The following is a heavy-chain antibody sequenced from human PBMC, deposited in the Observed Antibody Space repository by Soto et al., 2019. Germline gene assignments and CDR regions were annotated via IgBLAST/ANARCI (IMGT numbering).Heavy chain of an antibody. V-gene: IGHV3-23*01. Sequence: PGGSLRLSCAASGFTFSSYAMSWVRQAPGKGLEWVSAISGSGGNTYYADSVKGRFTISRENSKNTLYLQMNSLRAEDTALYYCAKGYEWYSRSSYYYGMDVWGQGTTVTVSS. CDR3: AKGYEWYSRSSYYYGMDV. J-gene: IGHJ6*02. CDR1: GFTFSSYA. CDR2: ISGSGGNT. D-gene: IGHD6-6*01.